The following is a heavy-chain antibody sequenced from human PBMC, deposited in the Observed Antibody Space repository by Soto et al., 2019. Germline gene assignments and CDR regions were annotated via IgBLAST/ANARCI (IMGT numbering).Heavy chain of an antibody. CDR1: GFTFNTYG. J-gene: IGHJ4*02. D-gene: IGHD3-10*01. Sequence: QVQLVESGGGVVQPGGSLRLSCSASGFTFNTYGMHWVRQAPGKGLQWVAVISYEGSQKYYADFVKGRFTISRDNSKNTLYLQMNSLRPEDTALYYCARWFGGYPYGFDHWGQGTLVTVSS. V-gene: IGHV3-30*03. CDR2: ISYEGSQK. CDR3: ARWFGGYPYGFDH.